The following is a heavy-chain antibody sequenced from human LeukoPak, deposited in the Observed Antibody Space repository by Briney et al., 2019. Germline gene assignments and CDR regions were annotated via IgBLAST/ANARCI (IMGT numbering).Heavy chain of an antibody. CDR1: GYTFTSYD. D-gene: IGHD3-10*01. Sequence: GSVKVSCKASGYTFTSYDINWVRQATGQGLEWMGWMNPNSGNTGYAQKFQGRVTITRNTSISTAYMELSSLRSEDTAVYYCARVAHTMVRGVIILEFDYWGQGTLVTVSS. J-gene: IGHJ4*02. CDR3: ARVAHTMVRGVIILEFDY. V-gene: IGHV1-8*03. CDR2: MNPNSGNT.